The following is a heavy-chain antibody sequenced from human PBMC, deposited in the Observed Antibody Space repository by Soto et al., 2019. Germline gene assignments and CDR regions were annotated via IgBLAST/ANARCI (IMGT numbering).Heavy chain of an antibody. D-gene: IGHD1-1*01. Sequence: QVQLVQSGAEVKNPGAWVRVSCRASAGTFKSYVISWVRQAPGQGLEGRGGIMPIFGTADYAQKSRGRVTITADESASTAYMELSSLTSEDTAVDYCANWRDTDPHIWNYYYGMDIWGQGTTVTVS. V-gene: IGHV1-69*12. J-gene: IGHJ6*02. CDR1: AGTFKSYV. CDR3: ANWRDTDPHIWNYYYGMDI. CDR2: IMPIFGTA.